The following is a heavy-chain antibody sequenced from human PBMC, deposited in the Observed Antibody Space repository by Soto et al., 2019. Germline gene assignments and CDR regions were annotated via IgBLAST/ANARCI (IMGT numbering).Heavy chain of an antibody. D-gene: IGHD4-17*01. J-gene: IGHJ3*01. Sequence: EVQMLESGGGLVQPGGSLRLSCAASGFTFSSYALTWVRQAPGKGLEWVSSITGSGDYTRYTDAVKGRFTITRDNAKNTLFLQMKSLRAADTAIYYCGKDPNGDYFGAFDFWGQGTMVTVSS. CDR3: GKDPNGDYFGAFDF. CDR2: ITGSGDYT. V-gene: IGHV3-23*01. CDR1: GFTFSSYA.